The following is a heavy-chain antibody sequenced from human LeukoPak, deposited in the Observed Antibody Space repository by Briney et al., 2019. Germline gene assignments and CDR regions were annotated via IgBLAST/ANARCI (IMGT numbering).Heavy chain of an antibody. D-gene: IGHD6-19*01. J-gene: IGHJ4*02. CDR1: GFAFNSYT. Sequence: GGSLRLSCAASGFAFNSYTMHWVRQAPGKGLEWVAVMSYDGNNKYYADSVKGRFTISRDNSKNTLFLQMNSLRGEDTAVYHCARADSSGWSRPFDYWGQGTLVTVSS. V-gene: IGHV3-30-3*01. CDR2: MSYDGNNK. CDR3: ARADSSGWSRPFDY.